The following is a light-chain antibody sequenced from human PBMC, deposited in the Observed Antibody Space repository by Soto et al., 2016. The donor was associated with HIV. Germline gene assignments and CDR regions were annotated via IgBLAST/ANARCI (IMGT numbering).Light chain of an antibody. CDR2: AAS. CDR3: QQLNTYPFT. V-gene: IGKV1-9*01. J-gene: IGKJ3*01. CDR1: QGISRS. Sequence: DIQLTQSPSFLSASVGDRVTITCRASQGISRSLTWYQQKPGKAPKVLIYAASTLQGGVPSRFSGSGSGTEFILTISSLQPEDFATYFCQQLNTYPFTFGPGTKVDIK.